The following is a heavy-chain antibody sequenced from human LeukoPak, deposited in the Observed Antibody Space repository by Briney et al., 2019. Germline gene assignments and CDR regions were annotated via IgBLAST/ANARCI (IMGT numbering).Heavy chain of an antibody. D-gene: IGHD3-22*01. J-gene: IGHJ4*02. CDR3: ARRAGNSSAYDY. V-gene: IGHV3-21*01. Sequence: GGSLRLSCAASGFTFSSYSMNWVRQAPGRGLEWVSSITTSSYIYYADSVKGRFTISRDNAKNSLYLQMNSLRAEDTAVYYCARRAGNSSAYDYWGQGTLVTVSS. CDR1: GFTFSSYS. CDR2: ITTSSYI.